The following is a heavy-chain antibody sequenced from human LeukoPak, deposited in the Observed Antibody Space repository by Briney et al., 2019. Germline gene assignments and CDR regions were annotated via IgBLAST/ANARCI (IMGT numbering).Heavy chain of an antibody. CDR3: ARERVGVATIFFDY. CDR1: GGSGSSKS. V-gene: IGHV4-4*08. D-gene: IGHD5-12*01. J-gene: IGHJ4*02. CDR2: IYSTGSI. Sequence: SETLSLTCTVSGGSGSSKSWSWVRQPPGKGLEWIGDIYSTGSINYNPSFESRVTISVDATKNQFSLKLGSVTAADTAVYYCARERVGVATIFFDYWGQGTLVTVSS.